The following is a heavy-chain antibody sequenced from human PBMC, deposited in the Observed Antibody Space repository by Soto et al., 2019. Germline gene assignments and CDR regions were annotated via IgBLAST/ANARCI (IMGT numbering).Heavy chain of an antibody. V-gene: IGHV1-18*01. D-gene: IGHD3-22*01. CDR1: GYTFTSYG. CDR3: AREKYYDSSGYYLFDY. Sequence: ASVKVSCKASGYTFTSYGISWVRQAPGQGLEWMGWISAYNGNTNYAQKLQGRVTMTTDTSTSTAYMELRSLRSDDTAVYYCAREKYYDSSGYYLFDYWGQGTLVTAPQ. CDR2: ISAYNGNT. J-gene: IGHJ4*02.